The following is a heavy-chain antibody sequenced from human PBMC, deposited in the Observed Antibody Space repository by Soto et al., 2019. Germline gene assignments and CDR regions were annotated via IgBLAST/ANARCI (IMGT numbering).Heavy chain of an antibody. D-gene: IGHD3-3*01. Sequence: EVQLVESGGGLVKPGGSLRLSCAASGFTFSSYRMNWVRQAPGKGLEWVSSISSSSSYIYYADSVKGRFTISRDNAKNSLYLQMNSLRAEDTAVYYCARDGLITIFGVVIHNWFDPWGQGTLVTVSS. CDR1: GFTFSSYR. CDR3: ARDGLITIFGVVIHNWFDP. V-gene: IGHV3-21*01. J-gene: IGHJ5*02. CDR2: ISSSSSYI.